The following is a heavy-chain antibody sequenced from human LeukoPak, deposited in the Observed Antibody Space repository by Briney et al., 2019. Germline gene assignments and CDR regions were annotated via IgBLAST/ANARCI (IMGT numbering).Heavy chain of an antibody. CDR1: GGSFSGYY. CDR2: INHSGST. CDR3: ARRPGVGANVFPFDI. Sequence: SETLSLTCAVYGGSFSGYYWSWIRQPPGKGLEWTGEINHSGSTNYNPSLKSRVTISVDTSKNQFSLKLSSVTAADTAVYYCARRPGVGANVFPFDIWGQGTMVTVSS. D-gene: IGHD1-26*01. J-gene: IGHJ3*02. V-gene: IGHV4-34*01.